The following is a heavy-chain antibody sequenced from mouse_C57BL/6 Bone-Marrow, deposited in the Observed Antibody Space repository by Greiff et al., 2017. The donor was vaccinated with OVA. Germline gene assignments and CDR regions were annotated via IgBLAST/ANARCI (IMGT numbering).Heavy chain of an antibody. D-gene: IGHD2-1*01. V-gene: IGHV1-81*01. CDR1: GYTFTSYG. Sequence: VQLQQSGAELARPGASVKLSCKASGYTFTSYGISWVKQRTGQGLEWIGEIYPRSGNTYYNEKFKGKATLTADKSSSTAYMELRSLTSEDSAVYFCAREGYYGNYGRYAMDYWGQGTSVTVSS. CDR3: AREGYYGNYGRYAMDY. CDR2: IYPRSGNT. J-gene: IGHJ4*01.